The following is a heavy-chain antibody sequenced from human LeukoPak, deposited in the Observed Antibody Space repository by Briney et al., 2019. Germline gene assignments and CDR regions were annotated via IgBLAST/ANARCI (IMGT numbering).Heavy chain of an antibody. CDR2: IRHSGVDS. V-gene: IGHV3-23*01. J-gene: IGHJ4*02. CDR3: ARDRRATPMYFFDF. CDR1: RFSFSDYT. D-gene: IGHD2-15*01. Sequence: GGSLRLSCAASRFSFSDYTMSWVRQLSGKGLEWVSGIRHSGVDSSYADSVKGRFTISRDNSKNMLYLQMNSLRDDDTGVYYCARDRRATPMYFFDFWGQGTPVTVSS.